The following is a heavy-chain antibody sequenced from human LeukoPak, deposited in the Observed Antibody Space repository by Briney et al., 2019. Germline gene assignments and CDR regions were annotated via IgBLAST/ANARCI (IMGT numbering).Heavy chain of an antibody. CDR1: GFTFSSYG. D-gene: IGHD6-13*01. CDR2: ISGSGGST. V-gene: IGHV3-23*01. CDR3: AKEQLYYYYMDV. Sequence: GRSLRLSCAASGFTFSSYGMHWVRQAPGKGLEWVSAISGSGGSTYYADSVKGRFTISRDNSKNTLYLQMNSLRAEDTAVYYCAKEQLYYYYMDVWGKGTTVTVSS. J-gene: IGHJ6*03.